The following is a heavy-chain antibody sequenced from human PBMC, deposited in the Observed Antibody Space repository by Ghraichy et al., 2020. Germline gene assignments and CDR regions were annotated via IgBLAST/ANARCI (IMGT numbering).Heavy chain of an antibody. Sequence: SETLSLTCAVYGGPFSGYYWSWIRQSPGKGLEWIGQINHSGSTDYNPSLKSRVSISLDRSQNQFSLKLRSVTAADTAVYYCATLGGGLATPTVWATVYYFDYWGQGTPVTVS. D-gene: IGHD6-13*01. J-gene: IGHJ4*02. V-gene: IGHV4-34*01. CDR1: GGPFSGYY. CDR2: INHSGST. CDR3: ATLGGGLATPTVWATVYYFDY.